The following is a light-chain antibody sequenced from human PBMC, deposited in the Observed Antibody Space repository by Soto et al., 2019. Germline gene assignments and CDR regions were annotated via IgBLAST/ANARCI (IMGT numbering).Light chain of an antibody. CDR2: EVS. V-gene: IGLV2-14*01. CDR3: SSYTSSSTFVV. CDR1: SGDIGSYNF. Sequence: QSALTQPASVSGSLGQSITISCTGTSGDIGSYNFVSWYQQHPGKAPKLMMYEVSNRPFGISNRFSGSKSGNTASLTISGLQAEDEADYYCSSYTSSSTFVVFGGGTKLTVL. J-gene: IGLJ2*01.